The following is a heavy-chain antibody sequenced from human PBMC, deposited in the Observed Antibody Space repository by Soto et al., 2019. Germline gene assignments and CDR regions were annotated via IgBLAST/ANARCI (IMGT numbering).Heavy chain of an antibody. J-gene: IGHJ6*03. CDR1: GFTFSSYG. Sequence: GGSLRLSCAASGFTFSSYGMHWVRQAPGKGLEWVAVIWYDGSNKYYADSVKGRFTISRDNSKNTLYLQMNSLRAEDTAVYYCAREADVQHYYYYYYMDVWGKGTTVTVSS. CDR2: IWYDGSNK. CDR3: AREADVQHYYYYYYMDV. V-gene: IGHV3-33*01. D-gene: IGHD3-10*02.